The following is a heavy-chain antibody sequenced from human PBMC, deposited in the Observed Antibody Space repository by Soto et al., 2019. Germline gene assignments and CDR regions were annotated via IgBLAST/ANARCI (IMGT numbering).Heavy chain of an antibody. CDR3: ARVVTTRGASFRRGYFDY. D-gene: IGHD1-26*01. V-gene: IGHV1-69*12. Sequence: QVQLVQSGAEVKKPGSSVKVSCKASGGTFSSYAISWVRQAPGQGLEWMGGIISIFGTANYAQKFQGRVTITADESTSTAYMELSSLRSEDTAVYYCARVVTTRGASFRRGYFDYWGQGTLVTVSS. CDR2: IISIFGTA. J-gene: IGHJ4*02. CDR1: GGTFSSYA.